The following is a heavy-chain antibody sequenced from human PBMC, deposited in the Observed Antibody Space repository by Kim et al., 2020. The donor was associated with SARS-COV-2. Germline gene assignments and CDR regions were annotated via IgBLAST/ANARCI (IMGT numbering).Heavy chain of an antibody. CDR1: GYTFTGYY. J-gene: IGHJ6*02. Sequence: ASVKVSCKASGYTFTGYYMHWVRQAPGQGLEWMGRINPNSGGTNYAQKFQGRVTMTRDTSISTAYMELSRLRSDDTAVYYCAREATSSSWYYYYGMDVWGQGTTVTVSS. V-gene: IGHV1-2*06. CDR2: INPNSGGT. D-gene: IGHD6-13*01. CDR3: AREATSSSWYYYYGMDV.